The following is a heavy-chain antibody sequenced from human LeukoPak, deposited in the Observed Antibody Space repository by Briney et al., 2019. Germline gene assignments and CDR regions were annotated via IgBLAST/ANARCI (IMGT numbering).Heavy chain of an antibody. J-gene: IGHJ5*02. V-gene: IGHV3-48*04. CDR1: GLTFNMYT. D-gene: IGHD2-2*01. CDR2: ISSSGNTI. CDR3: ARGGYCNSTTCYFNDWFDP. Sequence: GGSLRLSCAASGLTFNMYTMNWLRQAPGKGLEWVSYISSSGNTIYYANSVKGRFTISRDNTKNSLYLQMNSLRAEDTAVYYCARGGYCNSTTCYFNDWFDPWGQGTLVTVSS.